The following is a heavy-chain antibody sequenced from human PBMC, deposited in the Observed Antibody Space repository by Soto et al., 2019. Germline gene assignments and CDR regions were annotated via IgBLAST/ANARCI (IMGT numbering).Heavy chain of an antibody. CDR2: INSDGSST. Sequence: DVQLVESGGGLVQPGGSLRVSCAAAGFTFSKYWMQWVRQARGKGLVWVSRINSDGSSTFYADSVRGRFTISRDNANNPVFLQMNSLRGEDNAVYYCARGIQHRYRMDVSGQGTTVTVSS. CDR3: ARGIQHRYRMDV. D-gene: IGHD5-18*01. J-gene: IGHJ6*02. V-gene: IGHV3-74*01. CDR1: GFTFSKYW.